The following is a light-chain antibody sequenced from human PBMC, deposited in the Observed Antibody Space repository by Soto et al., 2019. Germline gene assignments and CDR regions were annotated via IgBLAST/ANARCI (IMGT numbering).Light chain of an antibody. J-gene: IGLJ1*01. CDR2: EVS. Sequence: QSALTQPASVSGSPGQSITISCTGTSSDIGGYNYVSWYQHHPGKAPKLMLYEVSNRPSGVYNRFSGSKSGNTASLTISGLQAQDEADYYCSSYTTSSTRVFGTGTKLTVL. V-gene: IGLV2-14*01. CDR3: SSYTTSSTRV. CDR1: SSDIGGYNY.